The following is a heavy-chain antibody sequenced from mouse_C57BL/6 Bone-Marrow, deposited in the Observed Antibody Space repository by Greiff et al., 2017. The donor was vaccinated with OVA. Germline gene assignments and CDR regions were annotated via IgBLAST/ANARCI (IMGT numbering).Heavy chain of an antibody. CDR3: ARGEWLLPYYYAMDY. CDR2: ISSGGSYT. J-gene: IGHJ4*01. Sequence: EVNVVESGGDLVKPGGSLKLSCAASGFTFSSYGMSWVRQTPDKRLEWVATISSGGSYTYYPDSVKGRFTISRDNAKNTLYLQMSSLKSEDTAMYYCARGEWLLPYYYAMDYWGQGTSVTVSS. CDR1: GFTFSSYG. V-gene: IGHV5-6*02. D-gene: IGHD2-3*01.